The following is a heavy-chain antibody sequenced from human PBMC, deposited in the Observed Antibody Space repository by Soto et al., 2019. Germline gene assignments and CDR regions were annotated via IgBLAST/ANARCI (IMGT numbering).Heavy chain of an antibody. J-gene: IGHJ6*02. Sequence: SVKVSCRASGGTFSSYAISWVRQAPGQGLEWMGGIIPIFGTANYAQKFQGRVTITADKSTSTAYMELSSLRSEDTAVYYCARELPKYYYDSSGSLSQYYYYYGMDVWGQGTTVTVSS. V-gene: IGHV1-69*06. CDR2: IIPIFGTA. D-gene: IGHD3-22*01. CDR3: ARELPKYYYDSSGSLSQYYYYYGMDV. CDR1: GGTFSSYA.